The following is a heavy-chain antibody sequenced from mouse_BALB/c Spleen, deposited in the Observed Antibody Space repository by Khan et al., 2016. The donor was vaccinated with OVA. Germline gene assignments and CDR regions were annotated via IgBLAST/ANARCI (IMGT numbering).Heavy chain of an antibody. D-gene: IGHD1-2*01. Sequence: QLKESGPGLVKPSQSLSLTCTVTGYSITSGYGWNWIRQFPGNKLEWMGYISYSGSTNSNPSLKSRISITRDTSKNQFFLQLNSVTTEDTATYYCARTARIKYWGQGTTLTGSS. CDR1: GYSITSGYG. J-gene: IGHJ2*01. CDR3: ARTARIKY. CDR2: ISYSGST. V-gene: IGHV3-2*02.